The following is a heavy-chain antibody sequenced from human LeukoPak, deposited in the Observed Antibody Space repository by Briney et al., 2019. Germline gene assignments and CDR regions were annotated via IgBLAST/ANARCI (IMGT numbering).Heavy chain of an antibody. J-gene: IGHJ4*02. D-gene: IGHD6-19*01. Sequence: GGSLRPSCVVSGFTFSSYAMHWVRQAPGKGLEYVSAISSNGGSTYYANSVKGRFTISRDNSKNTLYLQMGSLRVEDMAVYYCARASSGWYGYWGQGTLVTVS. CDR1: GFTFSSYA. CDR3: ARASSGWYGY. V-gene: IGHV3-64*01. CDR2: ISSNGGST.